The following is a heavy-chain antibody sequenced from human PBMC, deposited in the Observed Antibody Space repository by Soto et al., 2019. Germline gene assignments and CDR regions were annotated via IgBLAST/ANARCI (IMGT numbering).Heavy chain of an antibody. Sequence: QVQLVQSGAEVKKPGSSVKVSCKASGGTFSSYAMHWVRQAPGKGLEWVAVISYDGSNKYYADSVKGRFTISRDNSKNTLYLQMNSLRAEDTAVYYCASEQLAVLRGVLDYWGQGTLVTVSS. V-gene: IGHV3-30-3*01. CDR3: ASEQLAVLRGVLDY. CDR2: ISYDGSNK. D-gene: IGHD1-1*01. CDR1: GGTFSSYA. J-gene: IGHJ4*02.